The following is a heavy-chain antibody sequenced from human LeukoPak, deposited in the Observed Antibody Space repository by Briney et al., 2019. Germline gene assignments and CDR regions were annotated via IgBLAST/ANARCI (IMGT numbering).Heavy chain of an antibody. CDR2: ISSGSSTI. J-gene: IGHJ4*02. V-gene: IGHV3-48*01. Sequence: GGSLRLSCAASGFTFSSYSMNWVRQAPGKGLEWVSYISSGSSTIYYADSVKGRFTISRDNVKNSLFLQMNSLRAEDTAVYYCATAYGGNSGAFDYWGQGTLVTVSS. D-gene: IGHD4-23*01. CDR1: GFTFSSYS. CDR3: ATAYGGNSGAFDY.